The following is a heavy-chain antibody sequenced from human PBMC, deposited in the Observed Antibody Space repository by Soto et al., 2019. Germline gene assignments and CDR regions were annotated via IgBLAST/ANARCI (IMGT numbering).Heavy chain of an antibody. CDR2: INPNSGGT. J-gene: IGHJ4*02. D-gene: IGHD5-12*01. V-gene: IGHV1-2*04. Sequence: QVQLVQSGAEVKKPGASVKVSCKASGYTFTGYYMHWVRQAPGQGLEWMGWINPNSGGTNYAQKFRGWVTVTRDTCIGTAYMKLSRLRSDATAVYYCARDLIGGLVEMATLGGFDYWGQGTLVTVSS. CDR3: ARDLIGGLVEMATLGGFDY. CDR1: GYTFTGYY.